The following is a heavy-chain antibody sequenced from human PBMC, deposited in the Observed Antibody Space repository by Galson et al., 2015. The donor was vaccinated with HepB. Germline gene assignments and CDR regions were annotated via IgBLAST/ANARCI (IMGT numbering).Heavy chain of an antibody. CDR1: GYSFTSYW. V-gene: IGHV5-51*01. Sequence: QSGAEVKKPGESLQISCKGSGYSFTSYWIGWVRQMPGKGLEWMGIIYPGDSDTRYSPSFQGQVTIPADKSISTAYLQWSSLKASDTAMYYYARRAYSSSWFTKPFDYWGQGTLVTVSS. CDR2: IYPGDSDT. D-gene: IGHD6-13*01. J-gene: IGHJ4*02. CDR3: ARRAYSSSWFTKPFDY.